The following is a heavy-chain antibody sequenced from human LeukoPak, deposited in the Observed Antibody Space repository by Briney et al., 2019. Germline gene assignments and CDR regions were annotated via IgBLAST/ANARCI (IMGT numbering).Heavy chain of an antibody. CDR3: ARVSSTVAPWFDP. J-gene: IGHJ5*02. D-gene: IGHD1-14*01. V-gene: IGHV4-59*01. CDR2: IHNSGSS. Sequence: EWIGYIHNSGSSSYNPSLRSRATVSMEKAKTQFSLRLTSVTPTDTAVYYCARVSSTVAPWFDPWGQGTLVTVSS.